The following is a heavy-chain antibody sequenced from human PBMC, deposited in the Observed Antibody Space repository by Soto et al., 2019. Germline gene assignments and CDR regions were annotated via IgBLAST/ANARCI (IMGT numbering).Heavy chain of an antibody. CDR3: AKDSRGGKYYYFYYGMDV. V-gene: IGHV3-30*18. CDR2: ISYDGSNK. Sequence: GGSLGLPRTASWFNFCSRGMHRVRQATGKGLEWVAVISYDGSNKYYADSVKGRFTISRDNSKNTLYLQMNSLRAEDTAVYYCAKDSRGGKYYYFYYGMDVWGQGTTVTVSS. D-gene: IGHD1-26*01. CDR1: WFNFCSRG. J-gene: IGHJ6*02.